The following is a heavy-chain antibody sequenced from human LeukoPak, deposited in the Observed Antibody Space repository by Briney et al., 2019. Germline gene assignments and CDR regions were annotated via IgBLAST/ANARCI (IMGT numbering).Heavy chain of an antibody. CDR2: ISGSGGST. D-gene: IGHD5-12*01. Sequence: PGGSLRLSCAASGFTFSSYAMSWVRQAPGKGLEWVPAISGSGGSTYYADSVKGRFTISRDNSKNTLYLQMNRLRAEDTAVYYCAKGRYSGYDVIDYWGQGTLVTVSS. V-gene: IGHV3-23*01. J-gene: IGHJ4*02. CDR1: GFTFSSYA. CDR3: AKGRYSGYDVIDY.